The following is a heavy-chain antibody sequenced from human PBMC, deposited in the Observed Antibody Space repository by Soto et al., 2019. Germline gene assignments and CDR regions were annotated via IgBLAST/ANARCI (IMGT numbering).Heavy chain of an antibody. CDR3: AKDPGYSYGPRNFDY. CDR1: GFTFSSYA. J-gene: IGHJ4*02. CDR2: ISGSGGST. D-gene: IGHD5-18*01. Sequence: EVQLLESGGGLVQPGGSLRLSCAASGFTFSSYAMSWVRQAPGKGLEWVSAISGSGGSTYYADSVKGRFTISRDNSKNTLYLQMNSLSAEDTAVYYCAKDPGYSYGPRNFDYWGQGTLVTVSS. V-gene: IGHV3-23*01.